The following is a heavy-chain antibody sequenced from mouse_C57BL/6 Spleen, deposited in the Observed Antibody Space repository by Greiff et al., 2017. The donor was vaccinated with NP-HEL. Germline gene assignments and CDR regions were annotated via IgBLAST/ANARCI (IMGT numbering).Heavy chain of an antibody. CDR2: IYPRSGNT. Sequence: VQLQQSGAELARPGASVKLSCKASGYTFTSYGISWVKQRTGQGLEWIGEIYPRSGNTYYNEKFKGKATLTADKSSSTGYMELRSLTSEDSVVYFCARPSYYYGSSYDDFFFDYWGQGTTLTVSS. CDR1: GYTFTSYG. CDR3: ARPSYYYGSSYDDFFFDY. J-gene: IGHJ2*01. D-gene: IGHD1-1*01. V-gene: IGHV1-81*01.